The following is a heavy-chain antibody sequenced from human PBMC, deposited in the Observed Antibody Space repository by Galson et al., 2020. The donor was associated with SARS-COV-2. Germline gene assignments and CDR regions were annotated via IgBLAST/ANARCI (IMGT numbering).Heavy chain of an antibody. Sequence: KGLEWIGEINHSGSTNYNPSLKSRVTISVDTSKNQFSLKLSSVTAADTAVYYCARVVYSSSSFLDYWGQGTLVTVSS. CDR2: INHSGST. V-gene: IGHV4-34*01. CDR3: ARVVYSSSSFLDY. J-gene: IGHJ4*02. D-gene: IGHD6-6*01.